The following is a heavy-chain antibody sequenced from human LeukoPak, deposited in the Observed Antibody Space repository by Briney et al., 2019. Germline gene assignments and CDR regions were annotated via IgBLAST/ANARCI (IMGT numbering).Heavy chain of an antibody. D-gene: IGHD3-10*01. Sequence: GGSLRLSCAASGFTFSSYAMSWVRQAPGKGLEWVSAISGSGGSTYYADSVKGRFTISRDNSKNTLYLQMNSLRAEDTAVYYCAKVNAGYYGSGGYSTLNWFDPWGQGTLATVSS. V-gene: IGHV3-23*01. CDR3: AKVNAGYYGSGGYSTLNWFDP. CDR2: ISGSGGST. CDR1: GFTFSSYA. J-gene: IGHJ5*02.